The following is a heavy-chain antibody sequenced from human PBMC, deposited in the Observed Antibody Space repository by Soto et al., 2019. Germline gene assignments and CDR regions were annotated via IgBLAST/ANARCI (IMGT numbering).Heavy chain of an antibody. CDR2: IYHSGST. CDR3: AVHVDTAMVFDY. CDR1: GGSISSGGYS. J-gene: IGHJ4*02. Sequence: SETLSLTCAVSGGSISSGGYSWSWIRQPPGKGLEWIGYIYHSGSTYYNPSLKSRVTISVDRSKNQFSLKLSCVTAADTAVYYCAVHVDTAMVFDYWGQGTLVTVSS. V-gene: IGHV4-30-2*01. D-gene: IGHD5-18*01.